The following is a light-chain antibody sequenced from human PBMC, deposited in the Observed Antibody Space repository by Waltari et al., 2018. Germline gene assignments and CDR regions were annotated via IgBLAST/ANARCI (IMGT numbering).Light chain of an antibody. J-gene: IGKJ4*01. V-gene: IGKV4-1*01. CDR3: QQYYSTPPT. CDR1: QSVLSSSNNKNY. Sequence: DTVMIQSRDSLAVSLGDRATITCKPTQSVLSSSNNKNYLAWYQQKPGQPPKLLIYWASTRESGVPDRFSGSGSGTDFTLTISSLQAEDVAVYYCQQYYSTPPTFGGGTKVEIK. CDR2: WAS.